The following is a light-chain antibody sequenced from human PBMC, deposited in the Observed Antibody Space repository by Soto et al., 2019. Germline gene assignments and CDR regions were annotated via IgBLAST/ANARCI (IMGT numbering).Light chain of an antibody. CDR3: QQYNSWTET. Sequence: EIVWTQSPGTLSVSPGERATLSCRASQSVRSSLAWYQQKPGQDPRLLIYDASTRATGIPARLSGSGSGTEFNLTISRLQSEDCAVYYCQQYNSWTETFGQGTKVDIK. CDR1: QSVRSS. CDR2: DAS. J-gene: IGKJ1*01. V-gene: IGKV3-15*01.